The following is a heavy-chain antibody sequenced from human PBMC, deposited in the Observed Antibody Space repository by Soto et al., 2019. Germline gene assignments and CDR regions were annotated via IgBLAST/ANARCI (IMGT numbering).Heavy chain of an antibody. Sequence: TLSLTCSISGGSISGYHWNWIRQTPGKGVEWIGYFHNSGNPKYSSSLKSRVTISVDMSEKQSSLILTSVTAADTAVYYCAREKTPMSPHYFYYGMDVWGQGTTVTVSS. D-gene: IGHD3-9*01. CDR3: AREKTPMSPHYFYYGMDV. J-gene: IGHJ6*02. V-gene: IGHV4-59*01. CDR2: FHNSGNP. CDR1: GGSISGYH.